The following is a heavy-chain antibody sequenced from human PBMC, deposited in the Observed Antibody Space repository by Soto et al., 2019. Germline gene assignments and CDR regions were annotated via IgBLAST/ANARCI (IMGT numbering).Heavy chain of an antibody. CDR1: GYTFTGYY. Sequence: ASVKVSCEASGYTFTGYYMHWVRQAPGQGLEWMGWINPNSGGTNYAQKFQGWVTMTRDTSISTAYMELSRLRSDDTAVYYCARDAGYRALGDAFDIWGQGTMVTVSS. V-gene: IGHV1-2*04. CDR3: ARDAGYRALGDAFDI. J-gene: IGHJ3*02. CDR2: INPNSGGT. D-gene: IGHD6-25*01.